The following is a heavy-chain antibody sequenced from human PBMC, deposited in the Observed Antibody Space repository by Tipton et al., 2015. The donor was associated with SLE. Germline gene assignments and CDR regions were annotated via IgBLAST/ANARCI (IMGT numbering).Heavy chain of an antibody. CDR2: IFYTGNT. D-gene: IGHD7-27*01. J-gene: IGHJ6*03. V-gene: IGHV4-34*12. Sequence: TLSLTCAVYGGSFSGYYWGLIRQAPGKGLEWIGGIFYTGNTYYNPSLKSRVTISVDTSKNQFSLNLNPVTAADTAVYYCARERPGYYYMDVWGKGTTVTVSS. CDR3: ARERPGYYYMDV. CDR1: GGSFSGYY.